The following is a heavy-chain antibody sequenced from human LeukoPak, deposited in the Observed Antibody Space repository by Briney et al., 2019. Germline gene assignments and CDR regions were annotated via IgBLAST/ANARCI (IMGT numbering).Heavy chain of an antibody. D-gene: IGHD3-9*01. CDR2: ISSSSSYI. Sequence: GGSLRLSCAASGFTFSSYSTNWVRQAPGKGLEWVSSISSSSSYIYYADSVKGRFTISRDNAKNSLYLQMNSLRAEDTAVYYCARDPDSIDAFDVWGQGTMVTVSS. CDR3: ARDPDSIDAFDV. V-gene: IGHV3-21*01. J-gene: IGHJ3*01. CDR1: GFTFSSYS.